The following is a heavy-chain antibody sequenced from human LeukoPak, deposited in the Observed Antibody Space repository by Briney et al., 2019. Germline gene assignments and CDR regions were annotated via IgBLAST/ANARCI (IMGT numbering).Heavy chain of an antibody. J-gene: IGHJ5*02. V-gene: IGHV5-51*01. Sequence: GESLKISCKGSGYSFTSYWIGWVRQMPGKGLEWMGIIYPGDSDNRYSPSFQGQVTISADKSISTAYLQWSSLKASDTAMYYCARHGTSIAARGVFDPWGQGTLVTVSS. CDR1: GYSFTSYW. D-gene: IGHD6-6*01. CDR3: ARHGTSIAARGVFDP. CDR2: IYPGDSDN.